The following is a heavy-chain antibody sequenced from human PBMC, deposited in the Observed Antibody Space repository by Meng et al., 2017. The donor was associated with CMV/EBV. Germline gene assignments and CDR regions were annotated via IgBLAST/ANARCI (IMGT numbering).Heavy chain of an antibody. Sequence: QGQLSQWGAGLLKPSEPLSFTGAVDGGSFSGYYCSWIRQPPGKGLEWIGEINHSGSTNYNPSLKSRVTISVDTSKNQFSLKLSSVTAADTAVYYCARGSRRLPRFNWFDPWGQGTLVTVSS. V-gene: IGHV4-34*01. CDR2: INHSGST. D-gene: IGHD3-3*01. CDR1: GGSFSGYY. CDR3: ARGSRRLPRFNWFDP. J-gene: IGHJ5*02.